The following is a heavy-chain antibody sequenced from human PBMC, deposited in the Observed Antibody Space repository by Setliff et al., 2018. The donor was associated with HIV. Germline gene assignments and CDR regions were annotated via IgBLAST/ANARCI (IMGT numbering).Heavy chain of an antibody. D-gene: IGHD2-2*01. CDR2: INHSGKT. V-gene: IGHV4-34*01. CDR1: GGSLSGHY. Sequence: SETLSLTCAVYGGSLSGHYWTWIRQPPGEGLEWIGEINHSGKTNYNPSLKSRVTISVDTSKNQFSLKLSSVTAADTAVYYCARLQSYCSSTSCYRVGGIGYWGQGTLVTVSS. J-gene: IGHJ4*02. CDR3: ARLQSYCSSTSCYRVGGIGY.